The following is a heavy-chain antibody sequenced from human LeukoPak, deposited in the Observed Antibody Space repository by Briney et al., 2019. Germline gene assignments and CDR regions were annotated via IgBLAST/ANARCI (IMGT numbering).Heavy chain of an antibody. CDR3: ARGYDILTGYLQFDY. Sequence: ASVKVSCKASGYTFTNYYIRWVRQAPGQGLEWMGMINPSDGSTSYTQNFQGRVTVTSDTSTSTVYMELSSLRSEDTAVYYCARGYDILTGYLQFDYWGQGTLVTVSS. CDR2: INPSDGST. CDR1: GYTFTNYY. J-gene: IGHJ4*02. V-gene: IGHV1-46*01. D-gene: IGHD3-9*01.